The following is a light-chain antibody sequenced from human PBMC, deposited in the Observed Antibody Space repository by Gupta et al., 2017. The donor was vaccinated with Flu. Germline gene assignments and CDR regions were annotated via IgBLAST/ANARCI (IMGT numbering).Light chain of an antibody. J-gene: IGLJ3*02. CDR2: DDD. V-gene: IGLV3-21*02. CDR3: QVWDTAADHWL. CDR1: TIGSET. Sequence: SFLLTQPPSVSVAPGQTASIACGGNTIGSETVHWYQQKPGQAPVLVLYDDDFRPSGIPERFSGSNSGNTATLTIRGVEAGDEADYYCQVWDTAADHWLFGVGTTLTVI.